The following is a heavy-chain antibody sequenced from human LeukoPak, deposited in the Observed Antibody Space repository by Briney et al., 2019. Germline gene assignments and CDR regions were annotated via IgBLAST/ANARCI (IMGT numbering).Heavy chain of an antibody. CDR2: IIPIFGTA. V-gene: IGHV1-69*06. CDR3: AISGENYDILTGYSTSDFDY. D-gene: IGHD3-9*01. J-gene: IGHJ4*02. CDR1: AGTFTSYA. Sequence: SVKVSCKPSAGTFTSYAIRWVRHAPGEGLEWMGGIIPIFGTATYAQKFQGRVTLTADKSTSTAYMELSSQRSEDTAVYYCAISGENYDILTGYSTSDFDYGGQGTLVTVSS.